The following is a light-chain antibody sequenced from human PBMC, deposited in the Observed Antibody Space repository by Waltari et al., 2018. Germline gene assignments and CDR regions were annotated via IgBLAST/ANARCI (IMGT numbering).Light chain of an antibody. J-gene: IGKJ1*01. Sequence: EIVLTQSPGTLALSPGDGAPLSCRASQSVSRTLAWYQQKPGQAPSLLIYGASIRATGIPDRFSGSGSGTDFSLTISRLEPEDFAVYYCQHYVTLPVTFGQGTKVEIK. V-gene: IGKV3-20*01. CDR3: QHYVTLPVT. CDR1: QSVSRT. CDR2: GAS.